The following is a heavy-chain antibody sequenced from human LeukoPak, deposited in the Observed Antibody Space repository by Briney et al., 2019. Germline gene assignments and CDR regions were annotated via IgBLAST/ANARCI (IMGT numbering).Heavy chain of an antibody. CDR3: AREATGRAFDP. J-gene: IGHJ5*02. D-gene: IGHD1-14*01. CDR2: ISALTGDT. CDR1: GYNFNDFG. V-gene: IGHV1-18*01. Sequence: GASVKLSCKASGYNFNDFGVTWVRQARGQGLEWMGWISALTGDTNYAQKFQGRLTMTTDTSTDTAYMEMRGLRSDDTAVYYCAREATGRAFDPWGQGTLVVVSS.